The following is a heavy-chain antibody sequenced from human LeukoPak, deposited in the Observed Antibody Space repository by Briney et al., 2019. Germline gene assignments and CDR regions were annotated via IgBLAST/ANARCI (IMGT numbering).Heavy chain of an antibody. CDR3: AREGDYNSGDAY. J-gene: IGHJ4*02. CDR2: IIPVLGIT. V-gene: IGHV1-69*04. D-gene: IGHD4-17*01. CDR1: GGSFSTYA. Sequence: SVNVSCTASGGSFSTYAISWARQAPGQGLEWMGRIIPVLGITHFAEKFQDRATITADKSTSTAYMELSSLTSEDTAVYYCAREGDYNSGDAYWGQGTLVTVSS.